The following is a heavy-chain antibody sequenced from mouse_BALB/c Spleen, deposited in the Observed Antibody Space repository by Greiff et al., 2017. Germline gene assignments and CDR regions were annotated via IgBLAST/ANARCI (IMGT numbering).Heavy chain of an antibody. CDR2: ISNLAYSI. D-gene: IGHD1-1*01. CDR3: AREGPYYYGSWAMDY. CDR1: GFTFSDYG. J-gene: IGHJ4*01. Sequence: EVMLVESGGGLVQPGGSRKLSCAASGFTFSDYGMAWVRQAPGKGPEWVAFISNLAYSIYYADTVTGRFTISRENAKNTLYLEMSSLRSEDTAMYYCAREGPYYYGSWAMDYWGQGTSVTVSS. V-gene: IGHV5-15*02.